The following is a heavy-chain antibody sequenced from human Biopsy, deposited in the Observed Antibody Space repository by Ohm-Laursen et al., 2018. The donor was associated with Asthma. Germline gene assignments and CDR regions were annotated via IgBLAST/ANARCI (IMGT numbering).Heavy chain of an antibody. D-gene: IGHD3-3*01. J-gene: IGHJ4*02. V-gene: IGHV3-23*01. CDR2: ISGSGGRT. CDR3: ARDVMEWYLPAFDF. Sequence: SLRLSCAASGLTFSSFAMTWVRLSPGKGPEWVAGISGSGGRTDYGDSVNGRFTVSRDDSKNTLYLQMNSLRPDDTAVYYCARDVMEWYLPAFDFWGQGTLVTVSS. CDR1: GLTFSSFA.